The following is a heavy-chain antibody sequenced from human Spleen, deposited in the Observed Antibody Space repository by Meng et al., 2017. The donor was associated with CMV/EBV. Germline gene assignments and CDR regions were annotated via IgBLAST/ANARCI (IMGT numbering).Heavy chain of an antibody. D-gene: IGHD3-10*01. CDR1: GGTFGSYA. CDR2: IIPMFDTT. J-gene: IGHJ6*02. Sequence: SVKVSCRASGGTFGSYAISWVRQAPGQGLEWMGGIIPMFDTTNYAQKFQGRVTITTHESTTTAYMELTSLRFDDTAVYYCGSGGMDVWGQGTTVTVSS. CDR3: GSGGMDV. V-gene: IGHV1-69*05.